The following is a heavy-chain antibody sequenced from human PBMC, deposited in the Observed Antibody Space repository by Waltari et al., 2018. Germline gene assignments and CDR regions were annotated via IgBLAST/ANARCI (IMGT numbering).Heavy chain of an antibody. CDR2: INTDGSIT. Sequence: EVQLVESGGGLVQPGGSLRPSCAASGFICSSYWLPWVRQAPGKGLVSVSQINTDGSITSYADSVKGRFTISRDNAKNTLFLQMNSLRAEDTAVYYCVLYSSTFLGDCWGQGNLVTVSS. CDR3: VLYSSTFLGDC. CDR1: GFICSSYW. J-gene: IGHJ4*02. V-gene: IGHV3-74*01. D-gene: IGHD6-13*01.